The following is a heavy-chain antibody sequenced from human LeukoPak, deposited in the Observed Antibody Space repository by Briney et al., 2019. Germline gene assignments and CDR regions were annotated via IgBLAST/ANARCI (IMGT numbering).Heavy chain of an antibody. CDR2: IKQDETEK. Sequence: GESLRLSCTASGFTFSNFWMGWVRQAPGKGLEWVANIKQDETEKFYLGSVKGRFTISRDNAKNSLYLQMNSLRAEDTALYYCAKEPGEFGEPWGQGTLVTVSS. V-gene: IGHV3-7*03. CDR1: GFTFSNFW. J-gene: IGHJ4*02. CDR3: AKEPGEFGEP. D-gene: IGHD3-10*01.